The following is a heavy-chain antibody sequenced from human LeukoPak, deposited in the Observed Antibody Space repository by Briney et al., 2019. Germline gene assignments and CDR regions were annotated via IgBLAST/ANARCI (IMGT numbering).Heavy chain of an antibody. D-gene: IGHD5-18*01. J-gene: IGHJ4*02. CDR3: ARAQGYSYGLDLGY. V-gene: IGHV4-30-2*01. Sequence: SETLSLTCAVSGGSISSGGYSWSWIRQPPGKGLEWIGYIYHSGSTYYNPSLKSRVTISVDRSKNQFSLKLSSVTAADTAVYCCARAQGYSYGLDLGYWGQGTLVTVSS. CDR2: IYHSGST. CDR1: GGSISSGGYS.